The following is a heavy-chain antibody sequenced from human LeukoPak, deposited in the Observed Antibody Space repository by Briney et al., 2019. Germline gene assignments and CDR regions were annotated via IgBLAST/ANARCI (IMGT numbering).Heavy chain of an antibody. CDR1: GFTFSSYA. J-gene: IGHJ4*02. CDR3: ARDRMGFDY. CDR2: ISYDGSNK. Sequence: GRSLRLSCAASGFTFSSYAMHWVRQAPGKGLEWVAVISYDGSNKYYADSVKGRFTISRDNSKNTLYLQMSSLRAEDTAVYYCARDRMGFDYWGQGTLVTVSS. D-gene: IGHD2-15*01. V-gene: IGHV3-30*15.